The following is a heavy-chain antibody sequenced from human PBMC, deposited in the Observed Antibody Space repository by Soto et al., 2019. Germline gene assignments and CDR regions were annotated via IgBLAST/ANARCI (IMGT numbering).Heavy chain of an antibody. CDR3: ARGTWVRSAFDI. J-gene: IGHJ3*02. Sequence: SETLSLTCAVYGGSFSGYHWSWIRQPPGKGLEWIGEINDSGSTNHNPSLKTRVIIPVDASKNQFSLKLSSVTAADTAVYYCARGTWVRSAFDIWGQGTMVTVSS. CDR1: GGSFSGYH. D-gene: IGHD3-10*01. CDR2: INDSGST. V-gene: IGHV4-34*01.